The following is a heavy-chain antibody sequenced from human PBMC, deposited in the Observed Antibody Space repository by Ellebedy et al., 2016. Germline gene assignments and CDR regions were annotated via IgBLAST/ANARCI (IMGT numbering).Heavy chain of an antibody. CDR3: ARGDQLLRALDY. J-gene: IGHJ4*02. Sequence: SETLSLXCTVSGGSISSSSYYWGWIRQPPGKGLEWIGSIYYSGSTYYNPTLKSRVTISVDTSKNQFSLKLSSVTAADTAVYYCARGDQLLRALDYWGQGTLVTVSS. CDR1: GGSISSSSYY. D-gene: IGHD2-2*01. V-gene: IGHV4-39*07. CDR2: IYYSGST.